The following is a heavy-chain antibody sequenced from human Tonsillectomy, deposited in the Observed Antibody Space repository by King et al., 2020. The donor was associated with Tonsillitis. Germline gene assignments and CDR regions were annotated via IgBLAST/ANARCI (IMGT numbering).Heavy chain of an antibody. CDR1: GFTFSSYG. J-gene: IGHJ4*02. CDR2: IAYDGSYK. V-gene: IGHV3-30*03. Sequence: EQLVQSGGGVVQPGRSLRLSCAASGFTFSSYGMHWVRQAPGKGREWVAVIAYDGSYKKYADSVKGRFTISRDNSKNTLYLQMNSLRVEDTAVYYCAIEEVGFDYWGQGTLVTVSS. CDR3: AIEEVGFDY.